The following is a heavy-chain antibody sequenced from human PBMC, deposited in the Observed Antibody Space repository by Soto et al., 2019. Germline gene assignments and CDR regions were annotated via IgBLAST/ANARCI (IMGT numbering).Heavy chain of an antibody. D-gene: IGHD2-2*01. CDR1: GYTFTSYG. V-gene: IGHV1-18*01. CDR2: ISAYNGNT. Sequence: ASVKVSCKASGYTFTSYGISWVRQAPGQGLEWMGWISAYNGNTNYAQKLQGRVTMTTDTSTSTAYMELRGLRSDDTAVYYCARVSGYCSSTSCYKPDYYYYYMDVWGKGTTVTVSS. J-gene: IGHJ6*03. CDR3: ARVSGYCSSTSCYKPDYYYYYMDV.